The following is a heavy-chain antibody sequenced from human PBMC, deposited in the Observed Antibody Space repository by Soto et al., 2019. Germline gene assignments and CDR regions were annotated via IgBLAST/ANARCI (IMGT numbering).Heavy chain of an antibody. V-gene: IGHV3-30-3*01. D-gene: IGHD3-10*01. J-gene: IGHJ4*02. Sequence: QVQLVESGGGVVQPGRSLRLSCAASGFTFSSYAMQWVRQAPGKGLEWVAVISSDGSNKYYADSVKGRFTISRDNSKNTLYLQMNSLRAEDTAVYYCARPDYGSGSYPDYWGQGTLVTVSS. CDR1: GFTFSSYA. CDR3: ARPDYGSGSYPDY. CDR2: ISSDGSNK.